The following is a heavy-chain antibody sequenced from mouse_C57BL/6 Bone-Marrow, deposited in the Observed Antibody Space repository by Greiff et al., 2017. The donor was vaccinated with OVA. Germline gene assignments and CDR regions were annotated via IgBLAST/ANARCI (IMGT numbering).Heavy chain of an antibody. Sequence: EVKLMESGAELVRPGASVKLSCTASGFNIKDDYMHWVKQRPEQGLEWIGWIDPENGDTEYASKFQGKATITADTSSNTAYLQLSSLTSEDTAVYYCTTPGPYAMDYWGQGTSVTVSS. CDR2: IDPENGDT. V-gene: IGHV14-4*01. J-gene: IGHJ4*01. CDR1: GFNIKDDY. CDR3: TTPGPYAMDY.